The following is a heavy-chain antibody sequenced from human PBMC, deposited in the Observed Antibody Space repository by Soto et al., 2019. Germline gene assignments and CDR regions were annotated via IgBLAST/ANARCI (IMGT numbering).Heavy chain of an antibody. Sequence: EVQLVESGGGLIQPGGSLRLSCAASGFTVSSNYMSWVRQAPGKGLEWVSVLYSGGSTYYADSVKGRLTISRDNSKNTLYLQMNILRAEDTAVYYCARQLGRNTGFDNWGQGTLVTVSS. D-gene: IGHD1-1*01. CDR2: LYSGGST. CDR1: GFTVSSNY. J-gene: IGHJ4*02. V-gene: IGHV3-53*01. CDR3: ARQLGRNTGFDN.